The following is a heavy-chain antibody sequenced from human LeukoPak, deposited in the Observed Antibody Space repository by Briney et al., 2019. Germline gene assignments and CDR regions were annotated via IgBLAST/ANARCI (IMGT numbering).Heavy chain of an antibody. D-gene: IGHD6-13*01. V-gene: IGHV4-59*08. J-gene: IGHJ6*02. CDR3: ARGRQQLTRYYYYYGMDV. Sequence: SETLSLTCTVSGGSISSYYWSWIRQPPGKGLEWIGYIYYSGSTNYNPSLKSRVTISVDTSKNQFSLKLSSVTAADTAVYYCARGRQQLTRYYYYYGMDVWGQGTTVTVSS. CDR2: IYYSGST. CDR1: GGSISSYY.